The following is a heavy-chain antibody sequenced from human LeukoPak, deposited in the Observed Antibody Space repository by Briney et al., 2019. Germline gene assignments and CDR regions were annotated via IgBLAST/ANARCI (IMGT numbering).Heavy chain of an antibody. J-gene: IGHJ4*02. CDR1: GGSISSYY. CDR2: IYYCGST. D-gene: IGHD1-26*01. Sequence: SETLSLTCTVSGGSISSYYWSWIRQPSGRGLVWIGYIYYCGSTNYHPSLKSRVTISVDQSKNQFSLKRGSVTAADTAVYFCAREGFSGSYYDYGGQGTLVTVSS. V-gene: IGHV4-59*01. CDR3: AREGFSGSYYDY.